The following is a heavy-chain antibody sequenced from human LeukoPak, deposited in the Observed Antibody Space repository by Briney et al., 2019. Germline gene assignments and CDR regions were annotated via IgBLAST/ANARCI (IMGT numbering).Heavy chain of an antibody. CDR3: ARDPTRGYDILTGLSP. Sequence: QPGGSLRLSCAASRFSFSNYWMHWVRQAPGKGLEWVAVISYDGSNKYYADSVKGRFTISRDNSKNTLYLQMNSLRAEDTAVYYCARDPTRGYDILTGLSPWGQGTLVTVSS. D-gene: IGHD3-9*01. CDR1: RFSFSNYW. V-gene: IGHV3-30*03. CDR2: ISYDGSNK. J-gene: IGHJ5*02.